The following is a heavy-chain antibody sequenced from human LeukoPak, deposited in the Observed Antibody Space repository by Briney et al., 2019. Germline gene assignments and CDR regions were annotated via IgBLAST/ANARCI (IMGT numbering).Heavy chain of an antibody. V-gene: IGHV4-39*01. CDR1: RGSIRSTSYD. CDR3: ARRSTVAGRGRFDP. D-gene: IGHD6-19*01. J-gene: IGHJ5*02. CDR2: VNYSGST. Sequence: PSETLSLTCTVSRGSIRSTSYDWGWIRQPPGEGLEWLGSVNYSGSTYDHPSLKSRGTISVDTSKKQFSLNLISVTAADTAVYYCARRSTVAGRGRFDPWGQGTLVTVSS.